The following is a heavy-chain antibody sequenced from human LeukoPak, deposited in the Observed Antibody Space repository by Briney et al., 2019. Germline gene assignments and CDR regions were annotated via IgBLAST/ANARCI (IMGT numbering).Heavy chain of an antibody. CDR3: AKDGYDFWSAYQIDL. Sequence: GGSLRLSCAASGFTGNSYYMNWVRQAPGKGLERVANIYSGGGTHYADSVEGRFIISRDNSKNTLYLQMTSLRTDDTAVYYCAKDGYDFWSAYQIDLWGQGTLVTVSS. CDR2: IYSGGGT. D-gene: IGHD3-3*01. V-gene: IGHV3-53*01. J-gene: IGHJ5*02. CDR1: GFTGNSYY.